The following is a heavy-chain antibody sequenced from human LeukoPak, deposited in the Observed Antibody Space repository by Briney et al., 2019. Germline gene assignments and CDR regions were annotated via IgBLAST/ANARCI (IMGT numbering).Heavy chain of an antibody. V-gene: IGHV3-66*01. J-gene: IGHJ4*02. D-gene: IGHD6-19*01. CDR2: IYSGGST. Sequence: GGSVTHSYSPSGFTVSTNYMSWVGPAPGKGLEWVSVIYSGGSTYYADSVKGRFTISRDNSKNTLYLQMKSLRAEDTAVYYCARVGYNSGWYRLWGQGTLVTVSS. CDR1: GFTVSTNY. CDR3: ARVGYNSGWYRL.